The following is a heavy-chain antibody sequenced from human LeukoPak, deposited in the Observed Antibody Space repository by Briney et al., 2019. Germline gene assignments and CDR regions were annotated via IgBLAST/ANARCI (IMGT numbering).Heavy chain of an antibody. Sequence: PSETLSLTCAVYGGSISSYYWSWIRQPPGKGLEWIGYIYYSGSTNYNPSLKSRVTISVDTSKNQFSLKLSSVTAADTAVYYCARHPGSFRGDAFDIWGQGTMVTVSS. CDR3: ARHPGSFRGDAFDI. D-gene: IGHD3-16*02. CDR1: GGSISSYY. V-gene: IGHV4-59*08. J-gene: IGHJ3*02. CDR2: IYYSGST.